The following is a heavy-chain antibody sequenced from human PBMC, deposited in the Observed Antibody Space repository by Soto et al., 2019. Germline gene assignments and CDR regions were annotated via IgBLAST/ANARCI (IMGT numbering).Heavy chain of an antibody. CDR2: IYYSGAT. D-gene: IGHD1-1*01. V-gene: IGHV4-31*11. CDR1: GGSITGYH. J-gene: IGHJ5*02. CDR3: AREGTTGTTNWFDP. Sequence: SETLSLTCAVYGGSITGYHWSWIRQHPGKGLEWIGYIYYSGATYYNPSLKSRVTISVDTSKNQFSLKLTSVTAADTAVYYCAREGTTGTTNWFDPWGQGTLVTVSS.